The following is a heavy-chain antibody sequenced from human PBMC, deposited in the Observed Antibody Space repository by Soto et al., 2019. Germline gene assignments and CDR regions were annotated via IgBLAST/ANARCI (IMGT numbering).Heavy chain of an antibody. V-gene: IGHV5-51*01. D-gene: IGHD3-10*01. J-gene: IGHJ6*02. CDR1: GYSFTSYW. CDR3: ARQYYYGSGRFLDYYYDYGMDV. CDR2: IYPGDSDT. Sequence: GESLKISCKGSGYSFTSYWIGWVRQMPGKGLEWMGIIYPGDSDTRYSPSFQGQVTISADKSISTAYLQWSSLKASDTAMYYCARQYYYGSGRFLDYYYDYGMDVWGQGTTVTVSS.